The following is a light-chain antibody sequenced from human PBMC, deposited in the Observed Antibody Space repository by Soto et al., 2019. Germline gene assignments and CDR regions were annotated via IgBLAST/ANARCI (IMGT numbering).Light chain of an antibody. CDR3: SSYTTSNTRQIV. J-gene: IGLJ1*01. Sequence: QSVLTQPASVSGSPGQSITISCTGTNSDVGGYNYVSWYQQHPGKAPKFMIYDVSSRPSGVSDRFSGSKSGNTASLTISGVQAEDEADYYCSSYTTSNTRQIVFGTGTKLTVL. CDR2: DVS. V-gene: IGLV2-14*01. CDR1: NSDVGGYNY.